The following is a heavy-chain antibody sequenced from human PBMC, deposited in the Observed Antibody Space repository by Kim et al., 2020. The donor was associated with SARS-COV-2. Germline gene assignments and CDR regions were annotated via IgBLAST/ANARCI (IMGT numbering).Heavy chain of an antibody. J-gene: IGHJ4*02. CDR3: ARSEGRASWHQFDY. CDR1: SDSFSAYY. V-gene: IGHV4-59*01. Sequence: SETLSLTCIVSSDSFSAYYWSWIRQIPGKRLEWIGYIFYSGGTNYNPSLKSRATISWDTSRNQFSLDLTSVTQADTAAYYCARSEGRASWHQFDYWGQGVLVTVSS. CDR2: IFYSGGT.